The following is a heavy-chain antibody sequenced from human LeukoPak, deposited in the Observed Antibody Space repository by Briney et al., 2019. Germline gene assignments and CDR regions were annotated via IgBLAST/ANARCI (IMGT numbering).Heavy chain of an antibody. J-gene: IGHJ3*02. D-gene: IGHD2-2*01. Sequence: GGSLRLSCAASGFTFDDYAMHWVRQAPGKGLEWVSGISWNSGSIGYADSVKGRFTISRDNAKNSLYLQMNSLRAEDTALYYCAKDENGSTGPFDIWGQGTMVTVSS. V-gene: IGHV3-9*01. CDR1: GFTFDDYA. CDR3: AKDENGSTGPFDI. CDR2: ISWNSGSI.